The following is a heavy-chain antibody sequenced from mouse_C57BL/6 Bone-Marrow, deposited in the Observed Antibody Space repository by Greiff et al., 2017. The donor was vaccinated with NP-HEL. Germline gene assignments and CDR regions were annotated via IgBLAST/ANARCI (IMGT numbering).Heavy chain of an antibody. CDR1: GYTFTSYW. CDR2: IDPCDSCT. V-gene: IGHV1-50*01. Sequence: QVHLQQPGAELVKPGASVKLSCKASGYTFTSYWMQWVKQRPGQGLEWIGEIDPCDSCTNYNQKFKGKATLTVDTSSSTAYMQLSSLTSEDSAVYYGANRIYYYGSRRDFDVWGTGTTVTVSS. J-gene: IGHJ1*03. D-gene: IGHD1-1*01. CDR3: ANRIYYYGSRRDFDV.